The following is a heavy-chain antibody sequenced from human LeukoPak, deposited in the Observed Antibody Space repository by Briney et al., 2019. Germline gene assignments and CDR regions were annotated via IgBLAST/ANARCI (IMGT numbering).Heavy chain of an antibody. J-gene: IGHJ1*01. CDR2: ISGGSRGI. Sequence: GGSLRLSCSASGFTFSSYSMNWVRQAPGKGLEWVSFISGGSRGIHYADSVKGRFTISRDNAKNSLYLQMNSLRAEDTAVYYCARMGYDSSGYYYDEYFQHWGQGTLVTVSS. CDR1: GFTFSSYS. D-gene: IGHD3-22*01. CDR3: ARMGYDSSGYYYDEYFQH. V-gene: IGHV3-48*04.